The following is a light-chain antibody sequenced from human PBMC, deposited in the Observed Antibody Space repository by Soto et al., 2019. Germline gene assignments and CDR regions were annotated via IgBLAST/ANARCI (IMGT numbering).Light chain of an antibody. CDR3: CSFAGSSTS. J-gene: IGLJ3*02. Sequence: QSVLTQPASVSGSPGQSITISCTGTSSDVGTYKPVSWYQQYQGKAPKVIIYDDTKRPSGVSSRFSGSKSGNTASLTISGLQAEDEADYYCCSFAGSSTSFGGGTKVTVL. V-gene: IGLV2-23*01. CDR1: SSDVGTYKP. CDR2: DDT.